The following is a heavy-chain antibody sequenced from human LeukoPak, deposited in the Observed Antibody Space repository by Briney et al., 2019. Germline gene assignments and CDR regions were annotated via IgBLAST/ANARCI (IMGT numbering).Heavy chain of an antibody. CDR1: GFTFSSYA. Sequence: SGGSLRLSCAASGFTFSSYAMSWVRQAPGKGLEWVSAISGSGGSTYYADSVKGRFTISRDNSKNTLYLQMNSLRAEDTAVYYCAKDRRPRYSSSLAFDYWGQGTLVTVSS. V-gene: IGHV3-23*01. CDR2: ISGSGGST. D-gene: IGHD6-6*01. CDR3: AKDRRPRYSSSLAFDY. J-gene: IGHJ4*02.